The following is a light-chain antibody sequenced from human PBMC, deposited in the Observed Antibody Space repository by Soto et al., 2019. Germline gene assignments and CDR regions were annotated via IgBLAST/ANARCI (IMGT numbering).Light chain of an antibody. V-gene: IGLV2-14*01. CDR1: SSDIGAYNS. J-gene: IGLJ1*01. CDR3: NSRGGSRPYYV. CDR2: EVS. Sequence: QSVLTQPASVSGSPGQSITISCTGTSSDIGAYNSVSWYQQYPGRAPKLMIYEVSNRPSGVSARFSASKSGNTASLTISGLQAEDEADYYCNSRGGSRPYYVFGTGTKLTVL.